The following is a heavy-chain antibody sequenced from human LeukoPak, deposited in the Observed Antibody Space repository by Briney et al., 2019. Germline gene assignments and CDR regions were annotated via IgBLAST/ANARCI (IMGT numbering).Heavy chain of an antibody. V-gene: IGHV3-13*01. CDR2: IGTAGKT. Sequence: WGSLRLSCAASGFTFSSYDMHWVRQAIGKGLEWVSSIGTAGKTNYPASVKGRFTISRENAKNSLYLQMNSLRAGDTAVYYCARGTPCYYYMDVWGKGTTVTVSS. CDR3: ARGTPCYYYMDV. CDR1: GFTFSSYD. J-gene: IGHJ6*03.